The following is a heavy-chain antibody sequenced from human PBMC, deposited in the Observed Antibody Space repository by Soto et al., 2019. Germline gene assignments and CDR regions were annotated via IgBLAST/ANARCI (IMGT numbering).Heavy chain of an antibody. D-gene: IGHD4-17*01. V-gene: IGHV3-64*01. J-gene: IGHJ3*02. CDR2: ISSNGGST. CDR1: GFTFSSYA. CDR3: ARPFYGEFGAFDI. Sequence: GGSLRLSCAASGFTFSSYAMHWVRQAPGKGLEYVSAISSNGGSTYYANSVKGRFTISRDNSKNTLYLQMGSLRAEDMAVYYCARPFYGEFGAFDIWGQGTMVTVSS.